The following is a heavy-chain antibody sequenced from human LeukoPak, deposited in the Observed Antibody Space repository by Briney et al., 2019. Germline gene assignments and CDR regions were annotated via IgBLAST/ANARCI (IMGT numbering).Heavy chain of an antibody. CDR2: IWYDGSNK. V-gene: IGHV3-33*01. D-gene: IGHD6-19*01. CDR1: GLTFSSYG. Sequence: QPGRSLRLSCAASGLTFSSYGMHWVRQAPGKGLEWVAVIWYDGSNKYYADSVKGRFTISRDNSKNTLYLQMNSLRAEDTAVYYCAGFIAVAGNNWFDPWGQGTLVTVSS. CDR3: AGFIAVAGNNWFDP. J-gene: IGHJ5*02.